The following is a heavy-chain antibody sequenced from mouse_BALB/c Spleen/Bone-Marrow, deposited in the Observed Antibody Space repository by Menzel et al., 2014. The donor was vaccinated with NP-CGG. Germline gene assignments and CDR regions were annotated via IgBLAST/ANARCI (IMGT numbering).Heavy chain of an antibody. V-gene: IGHV2-9-2*01. CDR3: VRDGGIYYDYLYAMDY. CDR1: GFSLTSYD. CDR2: IWTGGGT. Sequence: VNVVESGPGLVAPSQSLSITCTVSGFSLTSYDISWIRQPPGKGLEWLGVIWTGGGTNYNSAFMSRLSISKDNSKSQVFLKMNSLQTDDTAIYYCVRDGGIYYDYLYAMDYWGQGTSVTVSS. D-gene: IGHD2-4*01. J-gene: IGHJ4*01.